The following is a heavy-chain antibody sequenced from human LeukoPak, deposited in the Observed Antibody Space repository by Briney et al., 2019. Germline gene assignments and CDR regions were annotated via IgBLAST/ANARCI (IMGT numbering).Heavy chain of an antibody. CDR1: GFTFSSYA. CDR2: ISSNGGST. J-gene: IGHJ4*02. V-gene: IGHV3-64*01. Sequence: GGSLRLSCAASGFTFSSYAMHWVRQAPGKGLEYVSAISSNGGSTYYANSVKGRFTISRDNSKNTLYLQMNSLRAEDTAVYYCAKDGEYSSSSDWGQGTLVTVSS. D-gene: IGHD6-13*01. CDR3: AKDGEYSSSSD.